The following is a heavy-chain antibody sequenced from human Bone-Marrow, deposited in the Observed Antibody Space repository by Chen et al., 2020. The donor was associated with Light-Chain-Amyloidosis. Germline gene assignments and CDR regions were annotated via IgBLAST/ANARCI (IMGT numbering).Heavy chain of an antibody. J-gene: IGHJ4*02. V-gene: IGHV5-51*01. CDR2: IYPDDSAA. CDR3: ARRRDGYNFDY. Sequence: EVQLEQSGPEVKKPGESLKISCKGSGYTFPNYWIGWVRQMPGKGLEWMGVIYPDDSAARYSPSLEGQVTISADKSISTAYLQWRGLKASDTAMYYCARRRDGYNFDYWCQGTLVTVSS. D-gene: IGHD5-12*01. CDR1: GYTFPNYW.